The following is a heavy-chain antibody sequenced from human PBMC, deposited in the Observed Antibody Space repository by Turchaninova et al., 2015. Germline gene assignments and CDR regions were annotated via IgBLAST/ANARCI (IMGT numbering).Heavy chain of an antibody. CDR2: ISHSGST. Sequence: QVQLQQWGAGLLKPSETLSLTCAVYGESFICFYWSWFRQPPKQGLEWIGEISHSGSTNYNPSPKSRVTISLDTSKNQFSLKLRSVTAADTAVYFCARVGAYYYYYYMDVWSKGTPVTVSS. V-gene: IGHV4-34*01. D-gene: IGHD3-10*01. CDR1: GESFICFY. CDR3: ARVGAYYYYYYMDV. J-gene: IGHJ6*03.